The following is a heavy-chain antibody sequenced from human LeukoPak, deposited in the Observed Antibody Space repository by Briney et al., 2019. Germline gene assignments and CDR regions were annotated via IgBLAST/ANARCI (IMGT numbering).Heavy chain of an antibody. CDR3: ARGPEMAAWVYFDH. CDR2: IYYSGST. D-gene: IGHD5-24*01. V-gene: IGHV4-59*01. CDR1: GGSICSYY. J-gene: IGHJ4*02. Sequence: SETLSLTCTVSGGSICSYYWSWIRQPPGKGLEWIGYIYYSGSTYYNPSLKSRVTISVDTSKNQFSLKLSSVTAADTAVHYCARGPEMAAWVYFDHWGQRTLVTVSS.